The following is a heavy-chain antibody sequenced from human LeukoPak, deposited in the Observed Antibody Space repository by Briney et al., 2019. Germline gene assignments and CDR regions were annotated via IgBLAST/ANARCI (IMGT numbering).Heavy chain of an antibody. V-gene: IGHV4-39*01. CDR1: GGSISSSSYY. D-gene: IGHD3-3*01. J-gene: IGHJ5*02. CDR2: IYYSGST. Sequence: SETLSLTCTVSGGSISSSSYYWGWIRQPPGKGLEWIGSIYYSGSTYYNPSLKSRVTISVDTSKNQFSLKLSSVTAADTAVYYCARGGLLEWFINWFDPWGQGTLVTASS. CDR3: ARGGLLEWFINWFDP.